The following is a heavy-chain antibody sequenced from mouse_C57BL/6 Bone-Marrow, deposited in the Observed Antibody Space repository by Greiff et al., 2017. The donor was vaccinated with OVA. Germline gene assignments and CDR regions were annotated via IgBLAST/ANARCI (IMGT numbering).Heavy chain of an antibody. Sequence: EVQLVESGPVLVKPGASVKMSCKASGYTFTDYYVNWVKQSHGKSLEWIGVINPYNGGTSYNQKFKGKATLTVDKSSSTAYMELNSLTSEDSAVYYCARDGNYAEGYYAMDYWGQGTSVTVSS. CDR3: ARDGNYAEGYYAMDY. V-gene: IGHV1-19*01. CDR2: INPYNGGT. J-gene: IGHJ4*01. D-gene: IGHD2-1*01. CDR1: GYTFTDYY.